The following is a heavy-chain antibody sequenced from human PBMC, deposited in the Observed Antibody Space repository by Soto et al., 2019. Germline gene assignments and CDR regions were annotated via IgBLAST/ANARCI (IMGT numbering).Heavy chain of an antibody. CDR2: INQDGREK. D-gene: IGHD4-17*01. CDR3: AREHYALDY. V-gene: IGHV3-7*03. Sequence: EVQLVESGGSLVQPGGSLRLSCAASGFTFSSYWMSWVRQAPGKGLEWVANINQDGREKYYVDSVRGRFTISRDNAKNSLFLQMNSLRAEDTAIYYCAREHYALDYWGQGTLVTVSS. J-gene: IGHJ4*02. CDR1: GFTFSSYW.